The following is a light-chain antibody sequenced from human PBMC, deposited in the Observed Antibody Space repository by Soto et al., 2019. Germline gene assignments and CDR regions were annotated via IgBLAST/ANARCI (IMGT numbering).Light chain of an antibody. J-gene: IGKJ1*01. CDR1: QSVDNY. Sequence: EIVLTQSPATLSLSPGERATLSCRASQSVDNYLDWYQQKPGQAPRLLIYESSNRATGIPARFSGSGSGTDFTLTISRLEPEDFAVYYCQQYGSSPWTFGQGTKVDIK. V-gene: IGKV3-20*01. CDR3: QQYGSSPWT. CDR2: ESS.